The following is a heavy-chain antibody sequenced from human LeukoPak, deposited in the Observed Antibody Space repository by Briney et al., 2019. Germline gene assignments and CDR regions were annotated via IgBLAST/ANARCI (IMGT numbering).Heavy chain of an antibody. CDR1: GGSISSHS. J-gene: IGHJ4*02. Sequence: SETLSLTCTVSGGSISSHSWSWIRQPPGKGLEWVGYIYHSGSTNYNPSLKSRVTISVDTSKNQFSLKLTSVTAADTAVYYCARGGDNYDSTGYSYWGQGTLVTVSS. V-gene: IGHV4-59*11. D-gene: IGHD3-22*01. CDR2: IYHSGST. CDR3: ARGGDNYDSTGYSY.